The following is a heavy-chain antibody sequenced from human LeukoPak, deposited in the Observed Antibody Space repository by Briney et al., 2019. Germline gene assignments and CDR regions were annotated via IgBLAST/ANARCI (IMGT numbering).Heavy chain of an antibody. CDR2: ISSSSSYI. CDR3: AREGAYCGGDCFGD. V-gene: IGHV3-21*01. Sequence: GGSLRLSCAASAFTFSSYSMNWVRPAQGEGLGWVSSISSSSSYIYYADSVKGRFTISRDNAKNSLYRQMNSLRAEDTAVYYCAREGAYCGGDCFGDWGQGTLVTVSS. J-gene: IGHJ4*02. CDR1: AFTFSSYS. D-gene: IGHD2-21*02.